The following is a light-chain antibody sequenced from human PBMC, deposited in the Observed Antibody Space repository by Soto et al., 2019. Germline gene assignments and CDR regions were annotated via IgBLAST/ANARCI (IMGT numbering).Light chain of an antibody. Sequence: RQTPGTRSVSGEERDTRACRAIQSVSTYFCLYQYQPRQAPTLLIYDASARATRSPARLSGSGSGTDFTFTISILSPQAFAVSPSKHRSPWPPAITFGQGTRLEIK. CDR1: QSVSTY. CDR2: DAS. CDR3: KHRSPWPPAIT. V-gene: IGKV3-11*01. J-gene: IGKJ5*01.